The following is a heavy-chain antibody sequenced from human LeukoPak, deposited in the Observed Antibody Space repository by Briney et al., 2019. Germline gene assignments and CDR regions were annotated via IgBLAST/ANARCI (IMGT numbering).Heavy chain of an antibody. J-gene: IGHJ6*03. CDR3: ARGAVTSYYYYYMDV. CDR2: INHSGST. V-gene: IGHV4-34*01. CDR1: GGSFSGYY. Sequence: SETLSLTCAVYGGSFSGYYWSWIRQPPGKGLEWIGEINHSGSTNYNPSLKSRVTISVDTSKNQFSLKLGSVTAADTAVYYCARGAVTSYYYYYMDVWGKGTTVTVSS. D-gene: IGHD4-17*01.